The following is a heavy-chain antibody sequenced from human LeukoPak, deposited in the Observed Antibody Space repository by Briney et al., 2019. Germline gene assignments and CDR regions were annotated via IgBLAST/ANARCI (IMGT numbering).Heavy chain of an antibody. J-gene: IGHJ4*02. D-gene: IGHD5-24*01. Sequence: GGSLRLSCAASGFTFSSYSMNWVRQAPGKGLEWVSSISSSSSTIYYADSVKGRFTISRDNAKNSLYLQMNSPRAEDTAVYYCAREGGWLQSYYFDYWGQGTLVTVSS. CDR1: GFTFSSYS. V-gene: IGHV3-48*01. CDR2: ISSSSSTI. CDR3: AREGGWLQSYYFDY.